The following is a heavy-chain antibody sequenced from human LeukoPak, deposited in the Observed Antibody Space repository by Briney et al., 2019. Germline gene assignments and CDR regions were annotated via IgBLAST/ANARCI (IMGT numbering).Heavy chain of an antibody. CDR2: IYYSGST. CDR3: ARHVSMVYAIFDY. D-gene: IGHD2-8*01. J-gene: IGHJ4*02. Sequence: PSETLSLTCTVSGGSISSSSYYWGWIRQPPGKGLEWIGSIYYSGSTYYNPSLKSRVTISVDTSKNQFSLKLSSVTAADTAVYYCARHVSMVYAIFDYWGQGTLVTVSS. V-gene: IGHV4-39*01. CDR1: GGSISSSSYY.